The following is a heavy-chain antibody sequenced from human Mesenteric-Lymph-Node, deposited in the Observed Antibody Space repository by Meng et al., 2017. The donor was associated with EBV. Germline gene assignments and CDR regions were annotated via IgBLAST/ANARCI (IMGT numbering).Heavy chain of an antibody. J-gene: IGHJ4*02. D-gene: IGHD2-15*01. Sequence: VSLVQSGAEVKQPGASVKVSCKASGYTFTANYMHWVRQAPGQGLEWMGIMNPSVGSASYAQKFQDRVTMTRDTSTTTVYMELNSLRSEDTAVYYCARVDCSGGSCYPDYWGQGTLVTVSS. CDR3: ARVDCSGGSCYPDY. CDR1: GYTFTANY. CDR2: MNPSVGSA. V-gene: IGHV1-46*01.